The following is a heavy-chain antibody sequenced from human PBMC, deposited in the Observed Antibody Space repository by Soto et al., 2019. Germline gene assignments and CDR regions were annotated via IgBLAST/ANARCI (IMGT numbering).Heavy chain of an antibody. V-gene: IGHV1-69*12. J-gene: IGHJ4*02. CDR1: GGTFSSYA. Sequence: QVQLVQSGAEVKKPGSSVKVSCKASGGTFSSYAISWVRQAPGQGLEWMGGIIPIFGTANYAQKFQGRVTITADESTSTAYMELSSLRSEDTAVYYCARGGRDSSSWKRYYFDYWGQGTLATVSS. CDR2: IIPIFGTA. D-gene: IGHD6-13*01. CDR3: ARGGRDSSSWKRYYFDY.